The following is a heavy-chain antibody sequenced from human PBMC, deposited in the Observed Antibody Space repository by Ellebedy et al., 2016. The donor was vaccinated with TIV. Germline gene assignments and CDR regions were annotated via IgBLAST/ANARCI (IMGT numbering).Heavy chain of an antibody. J-gene: IGHJ4*02. CDR1: GFTFSTYP. Sequence: GGSLRLSCEASGFTFSTYPMSWVLQAPGKGLEWVSIISGSGDATNYADSVKGRFTMSRDNSKNMLYLQMNSLRVEDTAVYYCAKRGFFDCWGQGTLVTVSS. D-gene: IGHD5-12*01. CDR2: ISGSGDAT. CDR3: AKRGFFDC. V-gene: IGHV3-23*01.